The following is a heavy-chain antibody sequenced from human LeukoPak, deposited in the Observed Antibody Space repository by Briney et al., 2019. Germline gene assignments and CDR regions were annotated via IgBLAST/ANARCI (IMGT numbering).Heavy chain of an antibody. Sequence: SETLSLTCIDSGGSISGYDWSWIRQPPGKGLEWVGHIYYGGSTNYNPSLKSRVTISVDTSKNQFSLKLRSVTAADTAVYFSARQVWYYDRSAFDIWGQGTMVTVSS. V-gene: IGHV4-59*08. CDR2: IYYGGST. J-gene: IGHJ3*02. D-gene: IGHD3-22*01. CDR3: ARQVWYYDRSAFDI. CDR1: GGSISGYD.